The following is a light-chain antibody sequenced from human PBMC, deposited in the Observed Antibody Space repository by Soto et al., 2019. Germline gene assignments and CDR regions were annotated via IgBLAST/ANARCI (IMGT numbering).Light chain of an antibody. J-gene: IGKJ1*01. CDR3: HQRAAWPAT. CDR1: QSVDIR. Sequence: EVILTQSPVTLSLSPGERATISCRASQSVDIRLAWYQQKPGQAPRLLIDDVSNRATDIPARFSGSGTGTDFALTITSLEAEDSAVYYCHQRAAWPATFVQGTKVEIK. CDR2: DVS. V-gene: IGKV3-11*01.